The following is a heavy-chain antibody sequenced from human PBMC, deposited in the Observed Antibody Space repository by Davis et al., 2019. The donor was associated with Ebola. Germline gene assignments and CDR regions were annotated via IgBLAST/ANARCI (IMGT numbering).Heavy chain of an antibody. CDR2: IYYSGST. D-gene: IGHD5-18*01. V-gene: IGHV4-39*01. Sequence: MPSETLSLTCTVSGGSISSSIYYWGWIRQPPGKGLEWIGGIYYSGSTYYNPSLKSRVTISVDTSKNQFSLKLSSVTAADTAVYYCVRHGHTYAYVAYWGQGTLVSVSS. CDR1: GGSISSSIYY. CDR3: VRHGHTYAYVAY. J-gene: IGHJ4*02.